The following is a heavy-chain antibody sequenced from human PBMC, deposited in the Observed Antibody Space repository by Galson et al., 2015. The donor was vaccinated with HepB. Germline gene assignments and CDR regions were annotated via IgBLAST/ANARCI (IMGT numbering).Heavy chain of an antibody. CDR3: TTGDPEEWLVPRYAFDI. Sequence: SLRLSCAASGFTFSNAWMSWVRQAPGKGLEWVGRIKSKTDGGTTDYAAPVKGRFTISRDDSKNTLYLQMNSLKTEDTAVYYCTTGDPEEWLVPRYAFDIWGQGTMVTVSS. V-gene: IGHV3-15*01. D-gene: IGHD6-19*01. CDR2: IKSKTDGGTT. CDR1: GFTFSNAW. J-gene: IGHJ3*02.